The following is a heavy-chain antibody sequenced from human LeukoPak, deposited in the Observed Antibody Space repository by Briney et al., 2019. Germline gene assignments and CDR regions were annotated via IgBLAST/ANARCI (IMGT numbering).Heavy chain of an antibody. CDR3: ASSGDYGDFIRRYGMDV. CDR2: ISSSGNTV. J-gene: IGHJ6*02. V-gene: IGHV3-48*03. CDR1: GFTFSSYE. Sequence: GGSLRLSCAASGFTFSSYEMNWVRQAPGKGLEWVSYISSSGNTVYYADSVKGRFTISRDNAKNSLYLQMNSLRAEDTAVYYCASSGDYGDFIRRYGMDVWGQGTTVTVSS. D-gene: IGHD4-17*01.